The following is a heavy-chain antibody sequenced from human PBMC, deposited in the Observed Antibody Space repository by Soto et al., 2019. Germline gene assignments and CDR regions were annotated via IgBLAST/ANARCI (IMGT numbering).Heavy chain of an antibody. J-gene: IGHJ6*02. Sequence: PGGSLRLSCTASGFTFGDYAMSWVRQAPGKGLEWVGFIRSKAYGGTTEYAASVKGRFTISRDDSKSIAYLQMNSLKTEDTAVYYCTRDSKDIVVVPADYYYYYGMDVWGQGTTVTVSS. CDR3: TRDSKDIVVVPADYYYYYGMDV. CDR2: IRSKAYGGTT. CDR1: GFTFGDYA. D-gene: IGHD2-2*01. V-gene: IGHV3-49*04.